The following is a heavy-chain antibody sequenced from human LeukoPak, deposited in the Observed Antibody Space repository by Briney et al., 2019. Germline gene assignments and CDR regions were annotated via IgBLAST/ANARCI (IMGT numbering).Heavy chain of an antibody. CDR3: AREGTTRDTLFQH. Sequence: ASVKVSCKASGGTFSSYAISWVRQAPGQGLAWMGRIIPILGIANYAQKFQGRVTITADKSTSTAYMELSSLRSEDTAVYYCAREGTTRDTLFQHWGQGTLVTVSS. J-gene: IGHJ1*01. CDR1: GGTFSSYA. V-gene: IGHV1-69*04. D-gene: IGHD2/OR15-2a*01. CDR2: IIPILGIA.